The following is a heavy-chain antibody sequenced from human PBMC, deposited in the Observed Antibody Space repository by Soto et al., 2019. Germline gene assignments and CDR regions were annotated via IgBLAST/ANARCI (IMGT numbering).Heavy chain of an antibody. CDR2: MTGSGGST. CDR3: TKDVADCGGDCFSGFDS. CDR1: GFTFTNSA. J-gene: IGHJ4*02. V-gene: IGHV3-23*01. D-gene: IGHD2-21*02. Sequence: GGSLRLSCAASGFTFTNSAMNWVRQAPGKGLEWVSTMTGSGGSTYYADSVKGRSTISRDTSKNTVYLHMNSLRAEDTAVYYCTKDVADCGGDCFSGFDSWGQGTLVTVS.